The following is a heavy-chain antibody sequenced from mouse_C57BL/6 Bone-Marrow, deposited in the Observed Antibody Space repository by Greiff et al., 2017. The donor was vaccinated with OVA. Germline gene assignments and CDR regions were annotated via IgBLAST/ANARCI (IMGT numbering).Heavy chain of an antibody. V-gene: IGHV10-3*01. CDR1: GFTFNAYA. D-gene: IGHD4-1*01. Sequence: EVKLMESGGGLVQPKGSLKLSCAASGFTFNAYAMHWVRQAPGKGLEWVARIRSKSSNYATYYSESVKDRFTISRDDSQSMLYLQMNNLKTEDTAMYYCLGDNLGPWFAYWGQGTLVTVSA. CDR2: IRSKSSNYAT. CDR3: LGDNLGPWFAY. J-gene: IGHJ3*01.